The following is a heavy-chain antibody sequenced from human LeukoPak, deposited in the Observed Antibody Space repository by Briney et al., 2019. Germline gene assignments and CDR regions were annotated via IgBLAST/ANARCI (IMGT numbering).Heavy chain of an antibody. CDR1: GGSINDYS. J-gene: IGHJ4*02. V-gene: IGHV4-59*01. CDR2: IYYSGST. CDR3: ARYNSLGRGFTAIDY. D-gene: IGHD3-10*01. Sequence: SETLSLTSSVSGGSINDYSWNWIRQSPEKGLEWIGYIYYSGSTNYNPSLRSRVTISLYTSKNQFSLKLNSVTAADMAVYYCARYNSLGRGFTAIDYWGQGTLVTVSS.